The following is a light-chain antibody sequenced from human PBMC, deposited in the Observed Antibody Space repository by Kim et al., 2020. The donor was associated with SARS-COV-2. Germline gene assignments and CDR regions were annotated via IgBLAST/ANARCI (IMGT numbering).Light chain of an antibody. Sequence: GTTVTMPRPGSSGSIASNDVQWYQQRPGSAPTTVIYEDNQRPSGVPDRFSGSIDSSSNSASLTISGLKTEDEADYYCQSYDSSNALFGGGTQLTVL. V-gene: IGLV6-57*02. CDR3: QSYDSSNAL. CDR2: EDN. J-gene: IGLJ7*01. CDR1: SGSIASND.